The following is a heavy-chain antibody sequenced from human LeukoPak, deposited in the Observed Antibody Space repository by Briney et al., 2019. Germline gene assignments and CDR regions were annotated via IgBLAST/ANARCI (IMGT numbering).Heavy chain of an antibody. CDR3: APLRFLEWFNQGYYYGMDV. CDR2: TSYDGSNK. CDR1: GFTFSSYG. Sequence: GRSLRLSCAASGFTFSSYGMHWVRQAPGKGLEWVAVTSYDGSNKYYADSVKGRFTISRDNSKNTLYLQMNSLRVEDTAVYYCAPLRFLEWFNQGYYYGMDVWGQGTTVTVSS. V-gene: IGHV3-30*03. D-gene: IGHD3-3*01. J-gene: IGHJ6*02.